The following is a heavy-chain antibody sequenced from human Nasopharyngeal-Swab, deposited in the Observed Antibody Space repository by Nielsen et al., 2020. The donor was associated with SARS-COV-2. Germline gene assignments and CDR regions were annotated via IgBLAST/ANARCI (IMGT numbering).Heavy chain of an antibody. J-gene: IGHJ5*01. CDR1: GFNLRSYA. CDR2: ISGDGGTT. Sequence: GGSLRLSCAASGFNLRSYAMHWVRQAPGKGLEYVSVISGDGGTTFYANSVKGRFTISRDNSKNTLYLQMGSLRPEDTAVYYRARALGGHPDSWGQGTLVTISS. V-gene: IGHV3-64*01. D-gene: IGHD2-15*01. CDR3: ARALGGHPDS.